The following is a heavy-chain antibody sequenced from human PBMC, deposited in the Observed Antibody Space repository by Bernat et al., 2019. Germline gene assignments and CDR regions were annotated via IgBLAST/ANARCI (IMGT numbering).Heavy chain of an antibody. Sequence: EVQLLESGGGLVQPGGSLRLSCAASGFTFSSYAMSWVRQAPGKGLEWVSAISGSGGSTYYADSVKGRFTISRDNSKNSLYLQMNSLRTEDTALYYCAKDISRSDYGVFDYWGQGTLVTVSS. V-gene: IGHV3-23*01. CDR2: ISGSGGST. CDR3: AKDISRSDYGVFDY. CDR1: GFTFSSYA. J-gene: IGHJ4*02. D-gene: IGHD4-17*01.